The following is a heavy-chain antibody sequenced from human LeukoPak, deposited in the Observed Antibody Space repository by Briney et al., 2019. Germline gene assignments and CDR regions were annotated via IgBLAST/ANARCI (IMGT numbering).Heavy chain of an antibody. J-gene: IGHJ2*01. CDR2: INHSGST. D-gene: IGHD4-17*01. CDR1: GGSFSGYY. CDR3: ARARKSSTVTTEVWYLDL. Sequence: SETLSLTCAVSGGSFSGYYWSWIRQPPGKGLEWIGEINHSGSTNYNPSLKSRVTISGDTSKNQLSLNLSSVTAADTAVFYCARARKSSTVTTEVWYLDLWGRGTLVTVSS. V-gene: IGHV4-34*01.